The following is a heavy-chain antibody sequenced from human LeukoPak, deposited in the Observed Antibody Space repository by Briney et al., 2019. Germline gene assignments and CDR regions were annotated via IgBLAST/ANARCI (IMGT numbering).Heavy chain of an antibody. CDR2: IKQDGSGK. D-gene: IGHD6-19*01. CDR1: GFTFSSYW. V-gene: IGHV3-7*01. CDR3: ARTSVYSSGWYYGYYMDV. J-gene: IGHJ6*03. Sequence: PGGSLRLSCAASGFTFSSYWMSWVRQAPGNGLEWVANIKQDGSGKYYVDSVKGRFTISRDNAKNSLYLQMNSLRAEDTAVYYCARTSVYSSGWYYGYYMDVWGKGTTVTISS.